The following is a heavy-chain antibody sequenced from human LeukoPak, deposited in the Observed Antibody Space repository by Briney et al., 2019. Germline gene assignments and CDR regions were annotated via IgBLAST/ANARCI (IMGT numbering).Heavy chain of an antibody. CDR3: ASRRDLPYYFDY. Sequence: GGSLRLSCAASGFTFSSYEMNWVRQAPGKGLEWVSYISSSGSTIYYADSVKGRFTISRDNAKNSLYLQMNSLRAEDTAVSYCASRRDLPYYFDYWGQGTLVTVSS. D-gene: IGHD5-24*01. CDR1: GFTFSSYE. J-gene: IGHJ4*02. CDR2: ISSSGSTI. V-gene: IGHV3-48*03.